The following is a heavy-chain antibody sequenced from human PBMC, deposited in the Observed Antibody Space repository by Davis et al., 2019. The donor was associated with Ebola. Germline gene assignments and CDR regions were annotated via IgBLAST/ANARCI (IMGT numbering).Heavy chain of an antibody. CDR2: ISSSSSYT. V-gene: IGHV3-21*01. D-gene: IGHD2-15*01. Sequence: PGGSLRLSCAASGFTFSSYSMNWVRQAPGKGLEWVSSISSSSSYTNYADSVKGRFTISRDNAKNSLYLQMNSLRAEDTAVYYCARGSDGGFYYYGMDVWGQGTTVTVSS. CDR1: GFTFSSYS. J-gene: IGHJ6*02. CDR3: ARGSDGGFYYYGMDV.